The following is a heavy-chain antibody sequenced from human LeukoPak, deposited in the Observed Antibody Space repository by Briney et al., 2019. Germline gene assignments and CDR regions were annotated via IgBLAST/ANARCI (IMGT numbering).Heavy chain of an antibody. CDR1: GGSFSTHY. V-gene: IGHV4-34*01. D-gene: IGHD3-22*01. CDR2: INHSGNT. CDR3: AGRRVHNYDSRGYYSRPQGAFDI. J-gene: IGHJ3*02. Sequence: SETLSLTCAVYGGSFSTHYWSWIRQPPGKGLEWIGEINHSGNTNYNPSLKSRVTISVDTSKNQFSLKLSSVTAADTAVFYCAGRRVHNYDSRGYYSRPQGAFDIWGQGTMVTVSS.